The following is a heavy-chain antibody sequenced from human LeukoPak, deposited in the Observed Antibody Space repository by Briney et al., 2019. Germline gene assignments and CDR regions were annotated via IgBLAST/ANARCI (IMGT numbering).Heavy chain of an antibody. Sequence: ASETLSLTCTVSGGSISSSSYYWGWIRQPPGKGLEWIGSIYYSGSTYYNPSLKSRVTISVDTSKNQFSLKLSSVTAADTAVYYCARGPITYDYVWGSYRQVSRGPFDYWGQGTLVTVSS. V-gene: IGHV4-39*07. D-gene: IGHD3-16*02. J-gene: IGHJ4*02. CDR2: IYYSGST. CDR1: GGSISSSSYY. CDR3: ARGPITYDYVWGSYRQVSRGPFDY.